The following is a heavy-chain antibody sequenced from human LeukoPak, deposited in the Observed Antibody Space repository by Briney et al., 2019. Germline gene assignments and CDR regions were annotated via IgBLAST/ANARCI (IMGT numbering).Heavy chain of an antibody. J-gene: IGHJ4*02. V-gene: IGHV3-23*01. D-gene: IGHD6-13*01. CDR2: ISGSGSGT. CDR3: ATYSSSWYCFDY. Sequence: GGSLRLSCAASGFTFSSYAMSWVRQAPGKGLEWVSPISGSGSGTYYADSVKGRFTISRDNAKNTLYLQMNSLRAEDTAVYSCATYSSSWYCFDYWGQGTLVTVSS. CDR1: GFTFSSYA.